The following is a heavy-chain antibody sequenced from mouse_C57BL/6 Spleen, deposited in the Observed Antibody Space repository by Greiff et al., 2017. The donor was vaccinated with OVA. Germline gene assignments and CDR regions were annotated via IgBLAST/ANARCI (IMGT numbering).Heavy chain of an antibody. CDR3: ASGGGYFDV. CDR2: INPGSGGT. CDR1: GYAFTNYL. J-gene: IGHJ1*03. Sequence: QVQLKQSGAELVRPGTSVKVSCKASGYAFTNYLIEWVKQRPGQGLEWIGVINPGSGGTNYNEKFKGKATLTADKSSSTAYMQLSSLTSEDAAVYFCASGGGYFDVWGTGTTVTVSS. V-gene: IGHV1-54*01.